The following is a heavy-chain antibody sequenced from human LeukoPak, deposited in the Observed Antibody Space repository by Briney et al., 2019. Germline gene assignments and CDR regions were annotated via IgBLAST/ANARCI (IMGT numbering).Heavy chain of an antibody. CDR3: ARGKGQWLRSNWFDP. V-gene: IGHV4-4*07. J-gene: IGHJ5*02. D-gene: IGHD5-12*01. CDR2: IYASGST. CDR1: GGSINNYY. Sequence: SETLSLTCTVSGGSINNYYWGWIRQPAGKGLEWIGRIYASGSTNYNPSLKSRLSLLVDKSKNQFSLKLSSVTAADTAVYYCARGKGQWLRSNWFDPWGQGTLVTVSS.